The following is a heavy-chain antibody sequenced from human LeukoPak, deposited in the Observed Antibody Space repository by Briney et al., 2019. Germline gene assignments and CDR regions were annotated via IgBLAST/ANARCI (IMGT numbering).Heavy chain of an antibody. CDR2: IYYSGST. CDR1: GGSMSSSSYY. V-gene: IGHV4-39*01. J-gene: IGHJ5*02. D-gene: IGHD2-15*01. CDR3: ARSLVAANRGWFDP. Sequence: SETLFLTCTVSGGSMSSSSYYWGWIRQPPGKGLEWIGSIYYSGSTYYNLSLKSRVTISVDTSKNQFSLKLSSVTAADTAVYYCARSLVAANRGWFDPWGQGTLVTVSS.